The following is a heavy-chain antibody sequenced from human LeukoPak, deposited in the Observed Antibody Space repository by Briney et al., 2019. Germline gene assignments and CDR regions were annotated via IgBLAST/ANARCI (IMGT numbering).Heavy chain of an antibody. V-gene: IGHV4-39*01. CDR3: ARRARHYSSGYDY. CDR2: IYYSGST. CDR1: GGSISSSNYY. D-gene: IGHD6-19*01. J-gene: IGHJ4*02. Sequence: SETLSLTCIVSGGSISSSNYYWGWIRQPPGKGLEWIGSIYYSGSTYYNPSLKSRVTISVDTSKNQFSLKLSSVTAADTAVYYCARRARHYSSGYDYWGQGTLVTVSS.